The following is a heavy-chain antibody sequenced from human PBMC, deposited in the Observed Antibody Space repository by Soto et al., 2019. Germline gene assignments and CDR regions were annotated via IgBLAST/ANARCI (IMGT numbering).Heavy chain of an antibody. CDR2: IYPGDSDT. D-gene: IGHD5-18*01. CDR1: GYSFTSYW. CDR3: ARRGYSYGLDV. V-gene: IGHV5-51*01. Sequence: PGESLKISCKGSGYSFTSYWIGWVRQMPGKGPEWMGIIYPGDSDTSYSPSFQGQVTISVDKSISTAYLQWNSLKASDTAVYYCARRGYSYGLDVWGQGTKVTVSS. J-gene: IGHJ6*02.